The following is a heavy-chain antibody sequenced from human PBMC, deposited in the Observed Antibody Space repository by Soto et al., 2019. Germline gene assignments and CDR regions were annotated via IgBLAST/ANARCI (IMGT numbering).Heavy chain of an antibody. J-gene: IGHJ6*02. CDR3: ARGLLGRIFGVVMFYYYYDMDV. CDR2: INHSGST. D-gene: IGHD3-3*01. CDR1: GGSFSGYY. V-gene: IGHV4-34*01. Sequence: PSETLSLTCAVYGGSFSGYYWSWIRQPPGKGLEWIGEINHSGSTNYNPSLKSRVTISVDTSKNQFSLKLSSVTAADTAVYYCARGLLGRIFGVVMFYYYYDMDVWGQGTTVTVSS.